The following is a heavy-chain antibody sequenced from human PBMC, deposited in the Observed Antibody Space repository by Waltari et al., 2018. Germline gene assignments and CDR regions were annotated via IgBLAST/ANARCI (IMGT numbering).Heavy chain of an antibody. CDR2: INTANGKR. Sequence: QVQLVQSGAEVKKPGASVKVSCKASGYTFTCNTIHWVRQAPGQRLEWMGWINTANGKREYSQEFQGRVTITRDTSASTAYLELSSLTSEDMAVYYCARASRYGGIYYDYWGQGTLVTVSS. V-gene: IGHV1-3*03. CDR3: ARASRYGGIYYDY. J-gene: IGHJ4*02. D-gene: IGHD1-26*01. CDR1: GYTFTCNT.